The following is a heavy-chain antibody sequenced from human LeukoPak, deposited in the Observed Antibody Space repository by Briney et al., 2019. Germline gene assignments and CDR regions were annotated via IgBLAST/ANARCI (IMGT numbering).Heavy chain of an antibody. CDR2: IYYSGST. CDR1: GGSISSSSYY. V-gene: IGHV4-39*01. Sequence: SETLSLTCTVSGGSISSSSYYWGWIRQPPGKGLEWIGSIYYSGSTYYNPSLKSRVTISVDTSENQFSLKLSSVTAADTAVYYCARHKGIAAAGGWFDPWGQGTLVTVSS. D-gene: IGHD6-13*01. CDR3: ARHKGIAAAGGWFDP. J-gene: IGHJ5*02.